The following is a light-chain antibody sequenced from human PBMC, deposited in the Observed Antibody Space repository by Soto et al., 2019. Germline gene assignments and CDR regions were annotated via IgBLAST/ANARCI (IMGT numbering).Light chain of an antibody. CDR1: SSDIGSNT. V-gene: IGLV1-44*01. J-gene: IGLJ2*01. CDR3: AAWDDSLNGVV. Sequence: QSVLTQPPSASGTPGQRVTISCSGSSSDIGSNTVNCYQQLQGTAANILIYSNNQRPSGVPDRCSGSTSGTSASPVIIGLQSEDEAAYYCAAWDDSLNGVVFGGGTKLTVL. CDR2: SNN.